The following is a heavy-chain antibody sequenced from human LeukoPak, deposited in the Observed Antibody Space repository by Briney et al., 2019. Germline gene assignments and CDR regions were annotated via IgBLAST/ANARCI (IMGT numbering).Heavy chain of an antibody. CDR3: ARGARYSGSYWASTRRYNWFDP. CDR2: INHSGST. V-gene: IGHV4-34*01. D-gene: IGHD1-26*01. CDR1: GGSSSGYY. Sequence: ETLSLTCAVYGGSSSGYYWSWIRQPPGKGLEWIGEINHSGSTNYNPSLKSRVTISVDTSKNQFSLKLSSVTAADTAVYYCARGARYSGSYWASTRRYNWFDPWGQGTLVTVSS. J-gene: IGHJ5*02.